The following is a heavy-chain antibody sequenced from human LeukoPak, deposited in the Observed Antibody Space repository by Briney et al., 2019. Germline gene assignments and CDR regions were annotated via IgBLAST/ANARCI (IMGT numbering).Heavy chain of an antibody. V-gene: IGHV3-7*03. J-gene: IGHJ4*02. CDR1: GFTLSIYW. CDR3: ARDTLLDY. CDR2: IKQDGSES. Sequence: PGGSLRLSCAASGFTLSIYWMSWVRQAPGKGLEWVANIKQDGSESHYVDSVKGRFTISRDNAKNSVSLQMNSLRAEDTAVYYCARDTLLDYWGQGTLVTVSS.